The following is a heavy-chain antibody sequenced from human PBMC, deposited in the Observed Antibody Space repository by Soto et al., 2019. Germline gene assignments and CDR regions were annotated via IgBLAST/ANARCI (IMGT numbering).Heavy chain of an antibody. V-gene: IGHV4-59*01. Sequence: QVQLQQSAAGLVKPSETLSLNCSVSGGSITNFYWSWIRQAPGRGLQWIVYVNHIGSTKYNPSLDIRSTISVDTSKNQLSLKMTSVNTADTAVYYCARASVSYISNWFDSWGQGTLVTVAS. CDR1: GGSITNFY. CDR2: VNHIGST. J-gene: IGHJ5*01. CDR3: ARASVSYISNWFDS. D-gene: IGHD1-1*01.